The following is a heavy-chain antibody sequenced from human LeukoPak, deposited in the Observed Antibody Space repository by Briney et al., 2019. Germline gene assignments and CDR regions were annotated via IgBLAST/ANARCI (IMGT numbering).Heavy chain of an antibody. Sequence: SETLSLTCAVYGGSFSGYYWSWIRQPPGKGLEWTGYIYYSGSTNYNPSLNSRVTISVDTSKNQFSLKLSSVTAADTAAYYCARVYYYDSSGFDRRTYYFDYWGQGTLVTVSS. V-gene: IGHV4-34*01. J-gene: IGHJ4*02. CDR2: IYYSGST. D-gene: IGHD3-22*01. CDR3: ARVYYYDSSGFDRRTYYFDY. CDR1: GGSFSGYY.